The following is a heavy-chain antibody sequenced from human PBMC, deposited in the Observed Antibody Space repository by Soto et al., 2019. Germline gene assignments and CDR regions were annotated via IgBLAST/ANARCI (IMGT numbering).Heavy chain of an antibody. Sequence: EVQLVESGGGLVQPGGSLRLSCLTSGFSFSSYWMSWVRQAPGKGLEWVANIKQNGTEKFYVDSVKGRFTISRDNAKNSMYLEMNSLRAEDTAVYYCASEKWLQFYFYCGLDVWGQGTMVTVSS. CDR2: IKQNGTEK. CDR1: GFSFSSYW. V-gene: IGHV3-7*01. D-gene: IGHD4-4*01. J-gene: IGHJ6*02. CDR3: ASEKWLQFYFYCGLDV.